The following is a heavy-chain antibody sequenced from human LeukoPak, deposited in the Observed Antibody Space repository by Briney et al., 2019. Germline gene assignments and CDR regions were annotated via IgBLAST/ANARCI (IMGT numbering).Heavy chain of an antibody. D-gene: IGHD3-10*01. CDR1: GYTFTSYG. V-gene: IGHV1-2*02. CDR2: INPNSGGT. CDR3: ARDMNHLDGLWFGGIAPGYYYYYGMDV. J-gene: IGHJ6*02. Sequence: GASVKVSCKASGYTFTSYGISWVRQAPGQGLEWMGWINPNSGGTNYAQKFQGRVTMTRDTSISTAYMELSRLRSDDTAVYYCARDMNHLDGLWFGGIAPGYYYYYGMDVWGQGTTVTVSS.